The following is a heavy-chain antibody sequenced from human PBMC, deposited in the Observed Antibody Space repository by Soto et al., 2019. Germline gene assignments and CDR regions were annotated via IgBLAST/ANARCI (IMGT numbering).Heavy chain of an antibody. CDR1: GDSISGTYYY. CDR3: ARHLYDSSGYYYATTVPFDY. Sequence: PSVTLTLTCSVSGDSISGTYYYWVWIRQPPGKGLQWVGSLFYGGRTYYNPSLKSRVTISVDTSKNQFSLKLSSVTAADTAVYYCARHLYDSSGYYYATTVPFDYWGQGTLVTVSS. CDR2: LFYGGRT. V-gene: IGHV4-39*01. D-gene: IGHD3-22*01. J-gene: IGHJ4*02.